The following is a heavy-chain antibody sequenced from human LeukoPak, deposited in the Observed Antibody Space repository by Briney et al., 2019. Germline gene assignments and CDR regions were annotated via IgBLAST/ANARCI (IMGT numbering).Heavy chain of an antibody. CDR1: GYTFTSYA. V-gene: IGHV1-3*01. CDR3: ARDQDGNEAVGLFDY. D-gene: IGHD1-26*01. CDR2: INAGNGNT. J-gene: IGHJ4*02. Sequence: ASVKVSCKASGYTFTSYAMHWVRQAPGQRLEWMGWINAGNGNTKYSQKFQGRVTITRDTSASTAYMELSSLRSEDTAVYYCARDQDGNEAVGLFDYWGQGTLVTVSS.